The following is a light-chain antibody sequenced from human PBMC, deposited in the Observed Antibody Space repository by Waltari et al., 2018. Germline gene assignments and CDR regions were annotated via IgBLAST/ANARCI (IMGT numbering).Light chain of an antibody. V-gene: IGKV3-20*01. CDR2: GAS. CDR3: QQYGSSPFT. J-gene: IGKJ3*01. CDR1: QSVSSSY. Sequence: EIVLTQSPGTLYLSPGERATLSCRASQSVSSSYLAWSQQKPCQAPRLLIYGASSMATGIPDRFSGSGSGTDFTLTISRLEPQDFAVYYCQQYGSSPFTFGPGTKVDIK.